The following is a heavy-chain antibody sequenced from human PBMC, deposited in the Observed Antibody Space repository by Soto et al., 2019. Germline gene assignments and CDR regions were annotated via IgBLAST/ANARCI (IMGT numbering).Heavy chain of an antibody. CDR1: GGSFSGYY. CDR3: ARHHDS. Sequence: PSETLSLTCAVYGGSFSGYYWSWIRQPPGKGLEWIGYIYYSGSTNYNPSHKSRVTISVDTSKNQFSLKLSSVTAADTAVYYCARHHDSWGQGTLFTVSS. CDR2: IYYSGST. J-gene: IGHJ4*02. V-gene: IGHV4-59*08.